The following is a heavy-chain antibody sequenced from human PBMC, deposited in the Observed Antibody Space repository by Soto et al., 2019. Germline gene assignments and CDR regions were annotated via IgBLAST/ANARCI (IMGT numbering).Heavy chain of an antibody. CDR1: GYTFTGYY. CDR2: INPNSGGT. D-gene: IGHD2-2*01. CDR3: AXDLDCSSTSCYLGWFDP. Sequence: ASVKVSCKASGYTFTGYYMHWVRQAPGQGLEWMGWINPNSGGTNYAQKFQGRVTMTRDTSISTAYMELSRLRSDDTAVYYCAXDLDCSSTSCYLGWFDPWGQGTLVTVSS. V-gene: IGHV1-2*02. J-gene: IGHJ5*02.